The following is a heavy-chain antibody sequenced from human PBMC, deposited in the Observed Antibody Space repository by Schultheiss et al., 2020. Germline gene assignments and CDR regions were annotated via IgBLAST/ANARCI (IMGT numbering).Heavy chain of an antibody. V-gene: IGHV1-18*01. Sequence: ASVKVSCKASGGTFSSYAISWVRQAPGQGLEWMGWISAYNGNTNYAQKLQGRVTMTTDTSTSTAYMELRSLRSDDTAVYYCARVRSSSWYLDYWGQGTLVTVSS. CDR1: GGTFSSYA. CDR2: ISAYNGNT. J-gene: IGHJ4*02. D-gene: IGHD6-13*01. CDR3: ARVRSSSWYLDY.